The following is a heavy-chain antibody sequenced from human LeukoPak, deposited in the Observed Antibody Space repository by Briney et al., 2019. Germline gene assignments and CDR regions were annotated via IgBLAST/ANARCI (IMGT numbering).Heavy chain of an antibody. D-gene: IGHD2-15*01. V-gene: IGHV1-69*06. J-gene: IGHJ6*04. CDR3: ARAALGCCSGGSCYSWGMDV. CDR2: IIPIFGAA. CDR1: GGTFSSYA. Sequence: ASVKVSCKASGGTFSSYAISWVRQAPGQGLEWMGGIIPIFGAANYAQKFQGRVTITADKSTSTAYMELSSLRSEDTAVYYCARAALGCCSGGSCYSWGMDVWGKGTTVTVSS.